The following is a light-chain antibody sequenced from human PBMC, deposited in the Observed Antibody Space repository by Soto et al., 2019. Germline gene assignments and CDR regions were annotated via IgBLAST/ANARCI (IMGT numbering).Light chain of an antibody. CDR2: DAS. V-gene: IGKV1-5*01. CDR3: QQYQSWPYT. Sequence: DIQMTQSPSTLSASVGDRVTITCRASQSGNKWLAWYQQKPGRAPNLVIYDASTLQTSVTSTFSGSGSGTEFTLTISSLQPDDFGTYYCQQYQSWPYTFGQGTKLEIK. CDR1: QSGNKW. J-gene: IGKJ2*01.